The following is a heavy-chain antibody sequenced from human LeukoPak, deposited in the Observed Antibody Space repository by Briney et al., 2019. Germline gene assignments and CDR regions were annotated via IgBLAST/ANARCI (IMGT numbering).Heavy chain of an antibody. D-gene: IGHD3-3*01. Sequence: PGGSLRLSCAASGFTFSNYSMNWVRQAPGKGLEWVSSISSSSSYIYYADSVKGRFTISRDNAKNSLYLQMNSLRAEDTAVYYCARVYSTIFGVVRNWFDPWGQGTLVTVSS. CDR2: ISSSSSYI. CDR1: GFTFSNYS. V-gene: IGHV3-21*01. J-gene: IGHJ5*02. CDR3: ARVYSTIFGVVRNWFDP.